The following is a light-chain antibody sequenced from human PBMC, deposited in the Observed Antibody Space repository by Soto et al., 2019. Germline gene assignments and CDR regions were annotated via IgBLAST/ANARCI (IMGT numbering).Light chain of an antibody. J-gene: IGKJ2*01. V-gene: IGKV1-5*03. Sequence: DIQMTQSPSTLSASVGDRVTITCRASQSISNGLAWYQQKPGKAPNLLIYKESSLESGDPSMFSGSGSGTEFTLTISSLQPDDFATYFCQQYYSYLTFSQGTKLEIK. CDR1: QSISNG. CDR2: KES. CDR3: QQYYSYLT.